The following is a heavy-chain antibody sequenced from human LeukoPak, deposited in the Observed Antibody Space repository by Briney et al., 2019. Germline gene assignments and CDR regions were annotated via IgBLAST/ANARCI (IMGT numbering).Heavy chain of an antibody. Sequence: GGSLRLSCAASGFTFSSYSMNWVRQAPGKGLEWVSYISSSGSTIYYADSVKGRFTISRDNAKNSLYLQMNSLRAEDTAVYYCASEHPYYYDSSGYRDAFDIWGQGTMVTVSS. D-gene: IGHD3-22*01. CDR3: ASEHPYYYDSSGYRDAFDI. CDR1: GFTFSSYS. J-gene: IGHJ3*02. CDR2: ISSSGSTI. V-gene: IGHV3-48*04.